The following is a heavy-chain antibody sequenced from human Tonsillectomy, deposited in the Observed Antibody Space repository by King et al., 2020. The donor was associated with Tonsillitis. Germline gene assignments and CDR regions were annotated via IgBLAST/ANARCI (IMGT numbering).Heavy chain of an antibody. D-gene: IGHD2-15*01. CDR3: ARDRWGCSSGGSCYSFDY. CDR2: ISYDGSNK. CDR1: GFTFSNYA. J-gene: IGHJ4*02. Sequence: VQLVESGGGVVQPGRSLRLSCAASGFTFSNYAMHWVRQAPGKGLEWVAVISYDGSNKYYADSVKGRFTISRDNSKNTLYLQMNSLRAEDTAVYYCARDRWGCSSGGSCYSFDYWGQGTLGTVSS. V-gene: IGHV3-30*04.